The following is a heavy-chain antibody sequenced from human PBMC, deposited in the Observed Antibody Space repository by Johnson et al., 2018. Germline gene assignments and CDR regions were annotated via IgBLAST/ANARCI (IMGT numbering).Heavy chain of an antibody. CDR2: ISWDGGST. J-gene: IGHJ1*01. CDR3: AKGPWATVVTPNEYFQH. Sequence: VQLVQSGGVVVQPGGSLRLSCAASGFTFDDYTMHWVRQAPGKGLEWVCLISWDGGSTYYADSVKGRFTISRGNSKNSLYLQMNSLRTEDTALYYCAKGPWATVVTPNEYFQHWGQGTLVTVSS. CDR1: GFTFDDYT. D-gene: IGHD4-23*01. V-gene: IGHV3-43*01.